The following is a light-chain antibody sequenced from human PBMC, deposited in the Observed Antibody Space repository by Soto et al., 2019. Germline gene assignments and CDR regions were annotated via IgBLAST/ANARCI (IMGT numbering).Light chain of an antibody. CDR3: SSYTSSSTRGVV. CDR1: SSDVGGYNY. V-gene: IGLV2-14*01. Sequence: QSALTQPASVSGSPGQSITISCTGTSSDVGGYNYVSWYQQHPGKAPKLMIYDVSNRPSGVSNRFSGSKPGNTASLTISGLQAEDEADYYCSSYTSSSTRGVVFGGGTKLTVL. J-gene: IGLJ2*01. CDR2: DVS.